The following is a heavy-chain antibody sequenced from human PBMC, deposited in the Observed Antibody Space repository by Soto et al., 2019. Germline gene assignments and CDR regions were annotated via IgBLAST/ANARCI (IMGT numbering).Heavy chain of an antibody. J-gene: IGHJ6*02. CDR3: AREVAAADQYYYYYYGTDV. Sequence: SETLSLTCTVSGGSISSYYWSWIRQPPGKGLEWIGYIYYSGSTNYNPSLKSRVTISVDTSKNQFSLKLSSVTAADTAVYYCAREVAAADQYYYYYYGTDVWGQGTTVTVSS. V-gene: IGHV4-59*01. CDR1: GGSISSYY. CDR2: IYYSGST. D-gene: IGHD6-13*01.